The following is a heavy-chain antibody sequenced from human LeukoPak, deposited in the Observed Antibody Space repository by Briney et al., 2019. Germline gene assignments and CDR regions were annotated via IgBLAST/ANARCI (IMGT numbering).Heavy chain of an antibody. Sequence: GGSLRLSCAASGFTFSSYSMNWVRQAPGKGLEWVSAISGSGGSTYYADSVKGRFTISRDNSKNTLYLQMNSLRAEDTAVYYCAKDSGSYTLRFDYWGQGTLVTVSS. D-gene: IGHD1-26*01. CDR1: GFTFSSYS. J-gene: IGHJ4*02. CDR2: ISGSGGST. V-gene: IGHV3-23*01. CDR3: AKDSGSYTLRFDY.